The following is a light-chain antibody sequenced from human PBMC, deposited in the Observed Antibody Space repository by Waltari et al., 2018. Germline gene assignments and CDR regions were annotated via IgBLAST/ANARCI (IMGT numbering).Light chain of an antibody. CDR3: GTWDSSLSGAV. Sequence: QSVLTQPPSVSAAPGQRVTISCSGGSPNIGTDYVSRYRQFPGTAPKLLIYEDNERPSGVPGRFSGSKSGTSATLDITGLQAGDEADYYCGTWDSSLSGAVFGGGTHLTVL. CDR1: SPNIGTDY. CDR2: EDN. V-gene: IGLV1-51*02. J-gene: IGLJ7*01.